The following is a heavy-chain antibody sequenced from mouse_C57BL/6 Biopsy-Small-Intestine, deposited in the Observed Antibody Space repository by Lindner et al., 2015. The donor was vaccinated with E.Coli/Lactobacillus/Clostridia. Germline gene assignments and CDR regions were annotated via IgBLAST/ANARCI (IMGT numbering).Heavy chain of an antibody. D-gene: IGHD1-1*01. CDR2: INPSTGYT. CDR3: AREGVYYGGSSWFGF. Sequence: VQLQESGAELPSPGTSVKMSCKASGYSFTSYTMHWVKQRPGQGLEWIGYINPSTGYTKDNQRFKDKATLTADKSSSTAYMQLNSLTSEDSAVYYCAREGVYYGGSSWFGFWGQGTLVTVSA. V-gene: IGHV1-4*01. CDR1: GYSFTSYT. J-gene: IGHJ3*01.